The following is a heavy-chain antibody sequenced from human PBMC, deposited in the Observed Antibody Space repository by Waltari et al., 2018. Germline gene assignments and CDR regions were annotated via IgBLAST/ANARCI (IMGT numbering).Heavy chain of an antibody. CDR1: GCTFSTSW. V-gene: IGHV3-74*02. CDR2: IDSDGSST. J-gene: IGHJ4*02. D-gene: IGHD3-10*01. Sequence: DVQLVESGGGSVQPGGSLIRSWAASGCTFSTSWMHWVRHGPGTGLMWVSRIDSDGSSTSYEDSVRGRFTISRDNAKNTLYLQMNSVRDEDTAVYYCGRARVQGVKYFDYWGRGTLVTVSS. CDR3: GRARVQGVKYFDY.